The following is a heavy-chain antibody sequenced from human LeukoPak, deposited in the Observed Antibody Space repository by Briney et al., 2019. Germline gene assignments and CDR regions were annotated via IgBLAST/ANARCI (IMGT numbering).Heavy chain of an antibody. CDR2: IIPIFGTA. Sequence: ASVNVSCKASGGTFSSYAISWVRQAPGQGLEWMGGIIPIFGTANYAQKFQGRVTITTDESTSTAYMELSSLRSEDTAVYYCARDKYDFWSGYYVANWFDPWGQGTLVTVSS. D-gene: IGHD3-3*01. V-gene: IGHV1-69*05. CDR1: GGTFSSYA. J-gene: IGHJ5*02. CDR3: ARDKYDFWSGYYVANWFDP.